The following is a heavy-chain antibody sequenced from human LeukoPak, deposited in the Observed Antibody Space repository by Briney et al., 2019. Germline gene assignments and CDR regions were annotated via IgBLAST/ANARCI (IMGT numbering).Heavy chain of an antibody. D-gene: IGHD5-12*01. CDR1: GFTFDDYA. J-gene: IGHJ6*02. CDR2: ISWSSGNI. CDR3: ARDAWRRVFYYGMDV. Sequence: PGGSLGLSCEAPGFTFDDYAMYWVRQPPGKGLEWVAGISWSSGNIGYAESMKDRFTISRDNVKNSLYLQMNSLRAEDTALYFCARDAWRRVFYYGMDVWGQGTTVAVAS. V-gene: IGHV3-9*01.